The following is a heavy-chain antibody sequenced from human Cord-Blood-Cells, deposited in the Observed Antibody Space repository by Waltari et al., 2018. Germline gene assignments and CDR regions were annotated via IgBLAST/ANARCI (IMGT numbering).Heavy chain of an antibody. V-gene: IGHV3-7*01. CDR1: GFTFSSYW. D-gene: IGHD7-27*01. Sequence: EVQLVESGGGLVQPGGSLRLSCAASGFTFSSYWMSWVRQAPGKGLEWGANIKQDGSEKYYVDSVKGRFTSSRDNAKNSLYLQMNSLRAEDTAVYYCARDGLTGDPHYFDYWGQGTLVTVSS. CDR3: ARDGLTGDPHYFDY. J-gene: IGHJ4*02. CDR2: IKQDGSEK.